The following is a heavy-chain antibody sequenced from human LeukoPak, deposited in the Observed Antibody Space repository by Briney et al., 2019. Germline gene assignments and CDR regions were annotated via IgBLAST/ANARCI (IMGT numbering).Heavy chain of an antibody. D-gene: IGHD3-10*01. CDR3: AKGGFADVFDY. CDR2: IYTVGST. V-gene: IGHV3-53*01. CDR1: GFTVSSNY. J-gene: IGHJ4*02. Sequence: GGSLRLSCVASGFTVSSNYMTWVRQAPGKGLEWVSIIYTVGSTYYADSVKGRFIISRDNSKKMLYLQMNSLRAEDTAVYYCAKGGFADVFDYWGQGTLVTVSS.